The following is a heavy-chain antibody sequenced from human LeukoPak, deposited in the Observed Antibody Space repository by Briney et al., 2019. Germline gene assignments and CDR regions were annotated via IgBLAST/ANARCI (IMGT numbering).Heavy chain of an antibody. J-gene: IGHJ3*02. CDR1: GFTFSSYA. Sequence: GGSLRLSCAASGFTFSSYAMSWVRQAPGKGLEWVSAISGSVVSTYYADSVKGRFTISRDNSKNTLYLQMNSLRAEDTAVYYCASCGEYYDFWSGYYYDAFDIWGQGTMVTVSS. CDR3: ASCGEYYDFWSGYYYDAFDI. CDR2: ISGSVVST. D-gene: IGHD3-3*01. V-gene: IGHV3-23*01.